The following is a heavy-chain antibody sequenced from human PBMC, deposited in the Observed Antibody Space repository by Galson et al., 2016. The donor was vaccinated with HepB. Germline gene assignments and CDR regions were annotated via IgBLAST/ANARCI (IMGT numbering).Heavy chain of an antibody. CDR2: ISYDGSNK. CDR3: ARNPWPSDSSGYPLDN. J-gene: IGHJ4*02. CDR1: GFSFRSYA. Sequence: SLRLSCAAFGFSFRSYAIHWVRQAPGKGLEWVAVISYDGSNKYYADSVKGRATISRDNSKSTMYLQMNSLRAEDTAVYYCARNPWPSDSSGYPLDNWGQGTVVTVSA. D-gene: IGHD3-22*01. V-gene: IGHV3-30-3*01.